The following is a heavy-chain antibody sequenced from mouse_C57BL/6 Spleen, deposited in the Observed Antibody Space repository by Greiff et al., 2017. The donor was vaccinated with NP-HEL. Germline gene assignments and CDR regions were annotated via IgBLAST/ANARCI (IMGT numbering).Heavy chain of an antibody. D-gene: IGHD2-5*01. J-gene: IGHJ2*01. Sequence: VQLQQSGAELMKPGASVKLSCKATGYTFTGYWIEWVKQRPGHGLEWIGEILPGSGSTNYNEKFKGKATFTADTSSNTAYMQRSSLTTEDSASYYGARKGYYSNFHFDYWGQGTTLTVAS. CDR2: ILPGSGST. V-gene: IGHV1-9*01. CDR1: GYTFTGYW. CDR3: ARKGYYSNFHFDY.